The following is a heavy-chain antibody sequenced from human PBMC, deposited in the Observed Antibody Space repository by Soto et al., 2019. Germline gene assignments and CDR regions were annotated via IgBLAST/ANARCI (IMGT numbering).Heavy chain of an antibody. J-gene: IGHJ4*02. CDR3: VKSRFSSSWYRGSNLDY. V-gene: IGHV3-64D*06. D-gene: IGHD6-13*01. CDR2: ISSNGGST. CDR1: GFTFSSYA. Sequence: GSLRLSCSASGFTFSSYAMHWVRQAPGKGLEYVSAISSNGGSTYYADSVKGRFTISRDNSKNTLYLQMSSLRAEDTAVYYCVKSRFSSSWYRGSNLDYWGQGTLVTVSS.